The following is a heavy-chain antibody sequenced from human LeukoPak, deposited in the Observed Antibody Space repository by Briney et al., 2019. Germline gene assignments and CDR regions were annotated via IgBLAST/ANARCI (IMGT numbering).Heavy chain of an antibody. CDR1: GYTFTGYY. D-gene: IGHD2-2*01. CDR3: ARLVVVPAAIYYYYGMDV. CDR2: INPNSGGT. Sequence: ASVKVSCKASGYTFTGYYMHWVRRAPGQGLEWMGWINPNSGGTNYAQKFQGRVTMTRDTSISTAYMELSRLRSDDTAVYYCARLVVVPAAIYYYYGMDVWGQGTTVTVSS. J-gene: IGHJ6*02. V-gene: IGHV1-2*02.